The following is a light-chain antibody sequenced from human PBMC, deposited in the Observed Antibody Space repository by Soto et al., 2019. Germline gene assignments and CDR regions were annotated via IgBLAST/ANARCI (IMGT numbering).Light chain of an antibody. CDR2: YDS. CDR3: QVWDSSSDHFWV. Sequence: SYELTQPPSVSVAPGKTARITCGGKNIGSKSVHWYQQKPGQAPVLVIYYDSDRPSGIPERFSGSNSGNTATLTISRVEAGDEADYYCQVWDSSSDHFWVFGGGTKLIVL. J-gene: IGLJ3*02. V-gene: IGLV3-21*04. CDR1: NIGSKS.